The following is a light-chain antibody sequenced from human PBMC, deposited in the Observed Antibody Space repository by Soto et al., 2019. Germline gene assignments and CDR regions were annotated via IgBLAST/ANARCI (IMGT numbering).Light chain of an antibody. CDR2: DAT. V-gene: IGKV1-33*01. Sequence: DIQMTQSPSAMSASVGDRVTITCRASQGISNYLAWFQQKPGKVPKRLIFDATNLETGVPSRFSGSGSRTHYSLTIISLQPQDFATYYCHQYDSLPPTFGQGTRLEIK. CDR3: HQYDSLPPT. CDR1: QGISNY. J-gene: IGKJ5*01.